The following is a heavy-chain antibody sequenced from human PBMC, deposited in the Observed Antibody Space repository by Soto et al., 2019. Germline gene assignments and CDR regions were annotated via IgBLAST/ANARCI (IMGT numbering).Heavy chain of an antibody. D-gene: IGHD2-21*02. CDR2: VNPYGASS. Sequence: QVQVVQSGAEVKESGASVKVSCKASGYSSSNYYTHWVRQAPGQGLEWMGIVNPYGASSNYAQSFQGRVTLTRDTSTNTDYMDLSRLTSDDTAVYYCASVTTIWSNWGQGTLVTVSS. CDR1: GYSSSNYY. CDR3: ASVTTIWSN. J-gene: IGHJ4*02. V-gene: IGHV1-46*01.